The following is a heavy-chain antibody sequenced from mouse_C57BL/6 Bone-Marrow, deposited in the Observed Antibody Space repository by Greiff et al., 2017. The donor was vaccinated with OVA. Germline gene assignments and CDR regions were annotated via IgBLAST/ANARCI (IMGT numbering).Heavy chain of an antibody. CDR1: GFTFSSYA. Sequence: EVKVVESGGGLVKPGGSLKLSCAASGFTFSSYAMSWVRQTPEKRLEWVATISDGGSYTYYPDNVKGRFTISRDNAKNNLYLQMRHLKSEDTAMYYSARGLEYFDYWGQGTTLTVSS. CDR3: ARGLEYFDY. J-gene: IGHJ2*01. CDR2: ISDGGSYT. V-gene: IGHV5-4*03.